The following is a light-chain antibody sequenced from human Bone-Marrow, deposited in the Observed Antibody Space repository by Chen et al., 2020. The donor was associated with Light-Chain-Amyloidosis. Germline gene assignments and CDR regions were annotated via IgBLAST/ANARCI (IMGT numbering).Light chain of an antibody. CDR1: NSNIGRNY. Sequence: QSVLTQPPSVSAAPGQKVTISCSGSNSNIGRNYVSWYQQLPGAAPELLIYDNNKRPPGMIDEFSGPKTGTSATMGISGLQPGAEADYDCGTWDSSLSAVVFGGGTKLTVL. CDR3: GTWDSSLSAVV. CDR2: DNN. V-gene: IGLV1-51*01. J-gene: IGLJ3*02.